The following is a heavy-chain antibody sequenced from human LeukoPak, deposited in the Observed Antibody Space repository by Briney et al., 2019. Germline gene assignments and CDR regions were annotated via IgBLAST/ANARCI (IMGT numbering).Heavy chain of an antibody. CDR3: ARVESTRTYYYYYYMDV. CDR1: GGSMSSGSYY. Sequence: SETLSLTCTVSGGSMSSGSYYWSWIRQPAGKGLEWIGRIYTSGSTNYNPSLKSRVTISVDTSKNQFSLKLSSVTAADTAVYYCARVESTRTYYYYYYMDVWGKGTTVTISS. D-gene: IGHD2-15*01. J-gene: IGHJ6*03. CDR2: IYTSGST. V-gene: IGHV4-61*02.